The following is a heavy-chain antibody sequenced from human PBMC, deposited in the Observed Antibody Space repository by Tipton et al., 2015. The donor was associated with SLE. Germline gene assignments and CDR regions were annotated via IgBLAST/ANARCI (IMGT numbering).Heavy chain of an antibody. CDR1: GFSFSRYA. V-gene: IGHV3-33*06. D-gene: IGHD6-13*01. Sequence: RSLRLSCVAFGFSFSRYAMSWVRQAPGKGLEWVALMWFDGSRTSYADSVKGRFTISRDNAKSTLYLQMNNLRVGDTSVYYCAKAGNAAGINFFDFWGRGALVTVSS. J-gene: IGHJ5*01. CDR3: AKAGNAAGINFFDF. CDR2: MWFDGSRT.